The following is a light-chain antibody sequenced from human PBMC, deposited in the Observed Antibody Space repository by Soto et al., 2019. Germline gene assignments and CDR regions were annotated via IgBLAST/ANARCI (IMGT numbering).Light chain of an antibody. CDR1: ESVSDNY. V-gene: IGKV3-20*01. Sequence: EIVLTQSPGTLSLSPGERATLSCRASESVSDNYLAWYQQRSGQAPRLVIYSASSRASAVPDRFSGSGSGADFTLTISRLEPEDFAVYYCQQYGSSPLTFGGGTKVEIK. CDR2: SAS. CDR3: QQYGSSPLT. J-gene: IGKJ4*01.